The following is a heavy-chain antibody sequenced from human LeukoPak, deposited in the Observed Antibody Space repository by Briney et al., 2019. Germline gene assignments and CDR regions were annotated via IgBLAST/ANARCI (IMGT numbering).Heavy chain of an antibody. J-gene: IGHJ4*02. CDR3: AREPECLTTESH. V-gene: IGHV1-69*04. CDR2: IILILDIA. D-gene: IGHD1-14*01. CDR1: GGTFNNYI. Sequence: ASVKVSCKTSGGTFNNYIISWVRQAPGQGLEWVGTIILILDIANYAQKFQGRVAITADTSTSTAYMELSDLGSEDTAVYFCAREPECLTTESHWGQGTLVTVSS.